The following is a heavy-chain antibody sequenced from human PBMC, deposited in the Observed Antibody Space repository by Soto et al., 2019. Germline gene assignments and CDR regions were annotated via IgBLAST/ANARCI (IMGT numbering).Heavy chain of an antibody. D-gene: IGHD3-16*02. V-gene: IGHV4-59*01. Sequence: SETLSLTCTVSGGSISSYYWSWIRQPPGKGLEWIGYIYYSGSTNYNPSLKSRVTISVDTSKNQFSLKLSSVTAADTAVYYCARGVITFGGVIVPGAFDIWGQGTMVTV. CDR3: ARGVITFGGVIVPGAFDI. J-gene: IGHJ3*02. CDR1: GGSISSYY. CDR2: IYYSGST.